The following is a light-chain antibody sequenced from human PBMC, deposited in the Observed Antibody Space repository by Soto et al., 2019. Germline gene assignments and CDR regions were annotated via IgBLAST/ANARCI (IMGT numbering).Light chain of an antibody. Sequence: QSVLTQPPSASGTPGQRVTISCSGSSSNIGSNTVNWYQQLPGTAPQLMIYEVNNRPSGVSNRFSGSKSGNTASLTISGLQPEDEADYYCLSYTSANTRVFGGGTKLTVL. CDR1: SSNIGSNT. J-gene: IGLJ3*02. CDR3: LSYTSANTRV. CDR2: EVN. V-gene: IGLV1-44*01.